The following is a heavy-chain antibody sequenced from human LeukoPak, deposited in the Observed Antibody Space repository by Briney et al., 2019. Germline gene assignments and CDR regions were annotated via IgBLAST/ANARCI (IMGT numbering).Heavy chain of an antibody. CDR1: GGSISSGGYY. Sequence: SETLSLTCTVSGGSISSGGYYWSWIRQHPGKGLEWIGFIYYSGTTYYNPSLKSRVSISVDTSKNQFSLKLSSVTAADTAVYYCARDYMSHPDYYFDYWGQGTLVTVSS. D-gene: IGHD2-21*02. CDR3: ARDYMSHPDYYFDY. V-gene: IGHV4-31*03. J-gene: IGHJ4*02. CDR2: IYYSGTT.